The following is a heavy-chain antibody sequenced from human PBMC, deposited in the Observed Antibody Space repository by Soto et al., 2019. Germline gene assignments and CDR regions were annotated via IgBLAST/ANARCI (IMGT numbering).Heavy chain of an antibody. J-gene: IGHJ6*03. V-gene: IGHV5-51*01. D-gene: IGHD4-4*01. CDR1: GYSFTNYW. Sequence: PGESLKIPCKGSGYSFTNYWIAWVRQMPGKGLEWMGIIYPGDSDTRYSPSFQGQVTISADKSISTAYLQWSSLKASDTAMYYCARLSPFPTVTPNYYYYYYMDVWGKGTTVTVSS. CDR3: ARLSPFPTVTPNYYYYYYMDV. CDR2: IYPGDSDT.